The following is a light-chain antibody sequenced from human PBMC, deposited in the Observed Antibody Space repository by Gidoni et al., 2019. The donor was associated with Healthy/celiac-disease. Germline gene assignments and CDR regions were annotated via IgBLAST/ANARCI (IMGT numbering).Light chain of an antibody. CDR3: AAWDDSLNGPT. CDR1: SSNIGSNT. Sequence: QSVLTQPPSASGTPGQRVTISCSGSSSNIGSNTVNWYQHLPGTAPKLLIYSNNQRPSGVPDLFSGSKSGTSASLAISGLQSEDEADYYCAAWDDSLNGPTFGGGTKLTVL. J-gene: IGLJ3*02. CDR2: SNN. V-gene: IGLV1-44*01.